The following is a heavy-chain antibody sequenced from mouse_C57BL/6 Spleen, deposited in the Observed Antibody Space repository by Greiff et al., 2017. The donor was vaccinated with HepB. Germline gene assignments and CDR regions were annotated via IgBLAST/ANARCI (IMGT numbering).Heavy chain of an antibody. CDR2: IHPNSGST. J-gene: IGHJ2*01. D-gene: IGHD2-2*01. CDR1: GYTFTSYW. Sequence: QVQLQQPGAELVKPGASVKLSCKASGYTFTSYWMHWVKQRPGQGLEWIGMIHPNSGSTNYNEKFKSKATLTVDKSSSTAYMQRSSLTSEDSAVYYCARINGYYSGYWGQGTTLTVSS. CDR3: ARINGYYSGY. V-gene: IGHV1-64*01.